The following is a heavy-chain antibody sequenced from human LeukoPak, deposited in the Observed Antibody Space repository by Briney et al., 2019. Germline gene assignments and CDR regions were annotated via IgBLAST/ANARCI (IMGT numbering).Heavy chain of an antibody. CDR1: GFTISSYS. Sequence: GGSLRLSCAASGFTISSYSMNWVRQAPGKGLEWLSMFSISSTIYYADSVKGRFTISRDNAKNSLYLQMNSLRAEDTAVYYCARDKGSSSWWPHDAFDIWGQGTMVTVSS. J-gene: IGHJ3*02. D-gene: IGHD6-13*01. V-gene: IGHV3-48*04. CDR2: MFSISSTI. CDR3: ARDKGSSSWWPHDAFDI.